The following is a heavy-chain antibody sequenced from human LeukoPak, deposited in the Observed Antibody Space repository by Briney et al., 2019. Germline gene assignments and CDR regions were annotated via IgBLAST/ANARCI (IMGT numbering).Heavy chain of an antibody. J-gene: IGHJ4*02. CDR1: DDSISDYY. CDR2: FHNSGTS. Sequence: SETLSLTCTVSDDSISDYYRRWIRQPPGKGLEWIGYFHNSGTSTYNPSLKSRVTISAYTSKNQFSLKLNSLTTADTAVYYCTRGAGWLIDYWGQGILVTVSS. D-gene: IGHD3-16*01. CDR3: TRGAGWLIDY. V-gene: IGHV4-59*01.